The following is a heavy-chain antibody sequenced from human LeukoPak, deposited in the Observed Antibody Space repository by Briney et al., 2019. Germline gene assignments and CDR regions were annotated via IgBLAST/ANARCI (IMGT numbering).Heavy chain of an antibody. D-gene: IGHD6-13*01. V-gene: IGHV3-23*01. J-gene: IGHJ6*03. Sequence: PGGSLRLSCAASGFTFSSYAMSWVRQAPGKGLEWVSAISGSGGSTYYADSVKGRFTISRDNSKNTLYLQMNSLRAGDTAAYYCARDVVAAAGRPYYYYYYMDVWGKGTTVTVSS. CDR2: ISGSGGST. CDR1: GFTFSSYA. CDR3: ARDVVAAAGRPYYYYYYMDV.